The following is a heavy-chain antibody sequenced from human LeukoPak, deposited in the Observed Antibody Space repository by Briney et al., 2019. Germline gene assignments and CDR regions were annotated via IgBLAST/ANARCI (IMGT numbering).Heavy chain of an antibody. V-gene: IGHV3-23*01. D-gene: IGHD4-17*01. CDR1: GFTFSSYA. CDR2: ISGSGGST. Sequence: GGSLRLSCAASGFTFSSYAMSWVRQAPGKGLEWVSAISGSGGSTYYADSVKGRFTISRDNSKNTLYLQMNSLRAEDTAVYYCAKGWATVTTSPYYYYGMDVWGQGTTVTVSS. CDR3: AKGWATVTTSPYYYYGMDV. J-gene: IGHJ6*02.